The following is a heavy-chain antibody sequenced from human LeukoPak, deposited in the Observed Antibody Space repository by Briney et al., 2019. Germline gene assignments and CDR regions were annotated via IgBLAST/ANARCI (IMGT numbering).Heavy chain of an antibody. CDR3: ARPPASDLDAFDI. Sequence: PSETLSLTCTVSGGSISSSSYYRGWIRQPPGKGLEWIGSIYYSGITYYNPSLKSRVTISVDTSKNQFSLKLSSVTAADTAVYYCARPPASDLDAFDIWGQGTMVTVSS. CDR1: GGSISSSSYY. CDR2: IYYSGIT. J-gene: IGHJ3*02. V-gene: IGHV4-39*01.